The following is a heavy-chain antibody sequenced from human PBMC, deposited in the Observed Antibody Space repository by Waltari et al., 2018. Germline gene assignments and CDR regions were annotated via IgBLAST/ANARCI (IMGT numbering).Heavy chain of an antibody. Sequence: QVQLVQSGAEVKKPGASVKVSCKASGYTFTSYDINWVRQATGQGLEWMGWMNPNSGNTGYAQKFQGRVTITADKSTSTAYMELSSLRSEDTAVYYCASIRGGYYFDYWGQGTLVTVSS. CDR3: ASIRGGYYFDY. CDR2: MNPNSGNT. V-gene: IGHV1-8*01. CDR1: GYTFTSYD. D-gene: IGHD3-16*01. J-gene: IGHJ4*02.